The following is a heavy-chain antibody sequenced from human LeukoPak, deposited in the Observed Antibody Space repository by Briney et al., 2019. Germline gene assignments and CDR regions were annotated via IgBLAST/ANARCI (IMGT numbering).Heavy chain of an antibody. CDR3: ARSPYPSIYGYNYYFDY. CDR1: GFTFSSYW. D-gene: IGHD5-24*01. CDR2: INSDGSST. Sequence: SGGSLRLSCAASGFTFSSYWMHWVRQAPGKGLVWVSRINSDGSSTSYADSVKSRFTISRDNAKNTLYLQMNSLRAEDTAVYYCARSPYPSIYGYNYYFDYWGQGTLVTVSS. J-gene: IGHJ4*02. V-gene: IGHV3-74*01.